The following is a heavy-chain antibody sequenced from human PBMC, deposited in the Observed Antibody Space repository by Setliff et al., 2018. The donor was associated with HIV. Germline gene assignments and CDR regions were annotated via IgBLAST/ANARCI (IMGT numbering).Heavy chain of an antibody. D-gene: IGHD6-25*01. Sequence: ASLTVSCMVSLSSLTEFPMHWVRQAPGKGLEWMGGFDPEDGESIHPQTFQGRVNMTEDTSTDTAYLELSGLRSEDTAVYYCTAGVRVFRYTSGWTRYSFFDSWGQGTLVTVSS. CDR2: FDPEDGES. CDR1: LSSLTEFP. CDR3: TAGVRVFRYTSGWTRYSFFDS. J-gene: IGHJ4*02. V-gene: IGHV1-24*01.